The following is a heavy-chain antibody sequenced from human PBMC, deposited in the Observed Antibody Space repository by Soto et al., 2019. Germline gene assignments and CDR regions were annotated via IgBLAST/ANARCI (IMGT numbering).Heavy chain of an antibody. V-gene: IGHV3-74*01. Sequence: GGSLRLSCAASGFTFSNYWMHWVRQAPGKGLVWISRIKTDGSSTNYADSVKGRFTISRDNAKKTLYLQMNSLRAEDTAVYYCASGDLVIGPTDVRNAFDLWGQGTMVTVSS. CDR3: ASGDLVIGPTDVRNAFDL. D-gene: IGHD2-2*01. CDR1: GFTFSNYW. CDR2: IKTDGSST. J-gene: IGHJ3*01.